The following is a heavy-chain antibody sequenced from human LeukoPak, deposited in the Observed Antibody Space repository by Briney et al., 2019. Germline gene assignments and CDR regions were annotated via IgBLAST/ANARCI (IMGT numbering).Heavy chain of an antibody. V-gene: IGHV3-48*01. CDR1: GFTFSSYS. J-gene: IGHJ4*02. Sequence: PGGSLRLSCAASGFTFSSYSMNWVRQAPGKGLEWVSYISSSSSTIYYADSVKGRFTISRDNAKNSLYLQMNSLRAEDTAVYYCAKDSNGSGSYFDYWGQGTLVTVSS. CDR3: AKDSNGSGSYFDY. D-gene: IGHD3-10*01. CDR2: ISSSSSTI.